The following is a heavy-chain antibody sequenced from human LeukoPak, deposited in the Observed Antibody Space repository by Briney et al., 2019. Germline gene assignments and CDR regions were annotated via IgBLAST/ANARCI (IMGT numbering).Heavy chain of an antibody. J-gene: IGHJ1*01. CDR2: IYHTGST. CDR1: GGLSTGNGYY. Sequence: SETLSLTCNVSGGLSTGNGYYWSWIRQPPGKGLEWIGYIYHTGSTYYNPSLKSRVTISLDRSKNQFSLKLSSVTAADTAVYYCARATYYGSGSYFSAHYYSNPTDAEYFQHWGQGTLVTVSS. CDR3: ARATYYGSGSYFSAHYYSNPTDAEYFQH. D-gene: IGHD3-10*01. V-gene: IGHV4-30-2*01.